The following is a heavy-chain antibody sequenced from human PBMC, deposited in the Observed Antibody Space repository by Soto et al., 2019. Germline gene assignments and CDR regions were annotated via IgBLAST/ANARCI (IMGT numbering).Heavy chain of an antibody. D-gene: IGHD3-22*01. Sequence: PGGSLRLACAASGFTFSDYDMNWVRQAPGKGLEWISYISSSSATIYYADSVKGRFTISRDTAEHSLFLKMSSLGDEETAVYYCARPLGYYDTSGYYGAFYYSRMDVWGAGTTVTVPS. CDR3: ARPLGYYDTSGYYGAFYYSRMDV. CDR2: ISSSSATI. J-gene: IGHJ6*04. V-gene: IGHV3-48*02. CDR1: GFTFSDYD.